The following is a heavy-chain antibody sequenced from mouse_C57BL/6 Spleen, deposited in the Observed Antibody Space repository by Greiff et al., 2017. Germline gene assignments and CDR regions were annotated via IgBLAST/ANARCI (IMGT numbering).Heavy chain of an antibody. CDR3: ASGMIGGYEDYYAMDY. V-gene: IGHV1-81*01. J-gene: IGHJ4*01. D-gene: IGHD2-2*01. CDR2: IYPSSGNT. Sequence: QVPLQQSGAELARPGASVKLSCKASGYTFTSYGISWVKQRTGQGLEWIGEIYPSSGNTYYNEKFKGKATQTADKSSSTSYIELRSLTSEDSAVYFGASGMIGGYEDYYAMDYWGQGTSVTVSS. CDR1: GYTFTSYG.